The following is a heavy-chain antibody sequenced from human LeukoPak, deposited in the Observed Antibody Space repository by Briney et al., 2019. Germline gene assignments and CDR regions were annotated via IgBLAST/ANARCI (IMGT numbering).Heavy chain of an antibody. J-gene: IGHJ6*02. CDR1: GGSVSSSSYY. Sequence: ETVSLTCTVSGGSVSSSSYYWGGIRQPPGKGLEWIGTIYYSGSTYYNPSLKSRVTISVDTSKNQLSLTLSSVTAADTAVYYCARQEAISATDYYGMDVWGHGTTVTVSS. V-gene: IGHV4-39*01. CDR3: ARQEAISATDYYGMDV. CDR2: IYYSGST.